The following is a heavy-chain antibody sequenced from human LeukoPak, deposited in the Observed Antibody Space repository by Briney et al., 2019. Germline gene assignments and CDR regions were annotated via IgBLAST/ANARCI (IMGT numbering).Heavy chain of an antibody. V-gene: IGHV4-34*01. J-gene: IGHJ4*02. D-gene: IGHD2-15*01. CDR3: ARVYSPFDY. Sequence: SETLSLTCAVYGGSFSGYYWSWIRQPPGKGLEWIGEINHRGSTNYNPSLKSRVTISVDASKNQFSLKLSSVTAADTAVYYCARVYSPFDYWGQGTLVTVSS. CDR2: INHRGST. CDR1: GGSFSGYY.